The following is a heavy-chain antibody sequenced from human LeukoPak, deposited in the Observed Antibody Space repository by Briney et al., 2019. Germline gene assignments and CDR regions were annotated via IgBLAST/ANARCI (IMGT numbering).Heavy chain of an antibody. CDR2: ISYSGST. D-gene: IGHD3-10*01. CDR3: ARGGTYSGKFDY. Sequence: SETLSLTCTVSDGSISSYYWSWIRQPPGKGLEWIGYISYSGSTNYSPSLKSRVTISVDTSKNQFSLKLTSVTAADTAVYYCARGGTYSGKFDYWGQGTLVTVSS. V-gene: IGHV4-59*01. J-gene: IGHJ4*02. CDR1: DGSISSYY.